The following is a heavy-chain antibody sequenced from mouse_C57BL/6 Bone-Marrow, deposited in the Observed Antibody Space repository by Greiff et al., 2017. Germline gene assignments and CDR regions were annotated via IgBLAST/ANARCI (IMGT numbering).Heavy chain of an antibody. J-gene: IGHJ1*03. D-gene: IGHD1-1*01. Sequence: VQLQQPGAELVMPGASVKLSCKASGYTFTSYWMHWVKQRPGQGLEWIGEIDPSDSYTNYNQKFKGKSTLTVDKSSSTAYMQLSSLTSEDSAVYYCARVLFTTVVDWYFDVWGTGTTVTVSS. CDR3: ARVLFTTVVDWYFDV. V-gene: IGHV1-69*01. CDR1: GYTFTSYW. CDR2: IDPSDSYT.